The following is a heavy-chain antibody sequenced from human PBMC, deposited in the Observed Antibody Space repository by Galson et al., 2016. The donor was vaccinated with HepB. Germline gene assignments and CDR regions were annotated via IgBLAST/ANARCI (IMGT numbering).Heavy chain of an antibody. CDR2: IHYSGAT. Sequence: SETLSLTCTVSGASIGSGGYYWGWIRQPPGKVLEWIGNIHYSGATFYNPSLRSRVTMSVDTSKSQFSLKLTSLTAADTAVYYRARRHTSGWHRDAFDFWGPGTLVTVSP. CDR1: GASIGSGGYY. CDR3: ARRHTSGWHRDAFDF. D-gene: IGHD6-19*01. J-gene: IGHJ3*01. V-gene: IGHV4-39*01.